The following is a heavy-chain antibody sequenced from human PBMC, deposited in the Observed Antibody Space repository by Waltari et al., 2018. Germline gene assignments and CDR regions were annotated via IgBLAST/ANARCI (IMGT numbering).Heavy chain of an antibody. Sequence: QMYLVESGGTVVQPGTSLTLSCAASGFTFNKNNMHWVRQAPGKGLEWVSFILYDGSDDSYADSVKGRFTISRDNSKHTIFLQMIGLKVEDTAVYCCAKDSGSGGYAFDVWGQGTMVTVSS. D-gene: IGHD1-26*01. V-gene: IGHV3-30*02. CDR2: ILYDGSDD. J-gene: IGHJ3*01. CDR1: GFTFNKNN. CDR3: AKDSGSGGYAFDV.